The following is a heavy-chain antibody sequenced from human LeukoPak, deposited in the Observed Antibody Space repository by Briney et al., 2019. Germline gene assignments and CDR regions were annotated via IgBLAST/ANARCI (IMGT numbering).Heavy chain of an antibody. CDR3: ARAAVGIYDSSGYYYGFDY. D-gene: IGHD3-22*01. J-gene: IGHJ4*02. Sequence: ASVKVSCKASGYTFTSYGISWVRQAPGQGLEWMGWISAYNGNTNYAQKFQGRVTITADESTSTAYMELSSLRSEDTAVYYCARAAVGIYDSSGYYYGFDYWGQGTLVTVSS. CDR1: GYTFTSYG. CDR2: ISAYNGNT. V-gene: IGHV1-18*01.